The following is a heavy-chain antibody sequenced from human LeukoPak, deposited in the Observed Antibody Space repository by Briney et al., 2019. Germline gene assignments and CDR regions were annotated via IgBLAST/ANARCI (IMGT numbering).Heavy chain of an antibody. CDR1: GFTFSSYD. Sequence: GGSLRLSCAASGFTFSSYDMHWVGQATGKGLEGVSAIGTAGDTYYPGSVKGRFTISRENAKNSLYLQMNSLRAGDTAVYYCARDRGRGYYYGMDVWGQGTTVTVSS. J-gene: IGHJ6*02. V-gene: IGHV3-13*01. D-gene: IGHD2-15*01. CDR3: ARDRGRGYYYGMDV. CDR2: IGTAGDT.